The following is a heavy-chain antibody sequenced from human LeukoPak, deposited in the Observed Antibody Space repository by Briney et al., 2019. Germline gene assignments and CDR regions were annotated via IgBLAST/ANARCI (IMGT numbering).Heavy chain of an antibody. J-gene: IGHJ4*02. D-gene: IGHD2-15*01. CDR2: ISDNDENT. V-gene: IGHV3-23*01. CDR3: AKRGYCSVASCSQTPYYFDY. Sequence: GGSLRLSCAASGIYDMSWVRQAPGKGLEWVSSISDNDENTYYADSVKGRFTMSRDNSRNTLYLQMNNLRAEDTAVYYCAKRGYCSVASCSQTPYYFDYWGQGTLVTVSS. CDR1: GIYD.